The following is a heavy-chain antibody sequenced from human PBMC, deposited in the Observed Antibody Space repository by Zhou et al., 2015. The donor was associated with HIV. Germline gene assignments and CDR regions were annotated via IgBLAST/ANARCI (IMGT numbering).Heavy chain of an antibody. V-gene: IGHV1-69*15. CDR3: ARNTGNYNYAFDM. J-gene: IGHJ3*02. D-gene: IGHD1-26*01. Sequence: LVQSGTEVRKPGSSVKVSCKANGGTFSGSDISWVRQAPGQGLEWMGTITPTFDIVNYAQKFRGRVTITADEPTSTAYMELSSLRSEDAAVYYCARNTGNYNYAFDMWGQGTMLVVSS. CDR1: GGTFSGSD. CDR2: ITPTFDIV.